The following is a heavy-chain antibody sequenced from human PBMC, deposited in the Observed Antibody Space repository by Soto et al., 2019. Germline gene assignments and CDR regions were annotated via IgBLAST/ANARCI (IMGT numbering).Heavy chain of an antibody. J-gene: IGHJ4*02. CDR3: ARGGRWLRPQIDY. CDR2: INHSGST. CDR1: GGSFGVSY. Sequence: PSETLSLTCAVYGGSFGVSYGGWFGQPPGKGLEWIGEINHSGSTNYNPSLKSRVTISVDTSKNQFSLKLSSVTAADTAVYYCARGGRWLRPQIDYWGQGTLVT. D-gene: IGHD5-12*01. V-gene: IGHV4-34*01.